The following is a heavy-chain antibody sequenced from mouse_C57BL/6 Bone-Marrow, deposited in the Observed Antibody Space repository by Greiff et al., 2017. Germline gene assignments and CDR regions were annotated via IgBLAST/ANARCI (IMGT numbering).Heavy chain of an antibody. V-gene: IGHV1-9*01. CDR2: ILPGRGST. CDR3: ARGGWLPLRIEV. J-gene: IGHJ1*03. Sequence: QVQLKQSGAELMKPGASVKLSCKATGYTFTGYWIEWVKQRPGHGLEWIGEILPGRGSTNYNEKFKGKATFTADTSSTTTDMQLSSLTTEDSAIYYWARGGWLPLRIEVWGTGTTVAGTS. D-gene: IGHD2-2*01. CDR1: GYTFTGYW.